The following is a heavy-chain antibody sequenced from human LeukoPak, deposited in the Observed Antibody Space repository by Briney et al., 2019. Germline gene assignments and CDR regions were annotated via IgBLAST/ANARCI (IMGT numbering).Heavy chain of an antibody. J-gene: IGHJ6*02. CDR2: IYYSGST. Sequence: PSETLSLTCTVSGVSISSRSYYWGWIRQPPGKGLEWIGSIYYSGSTYYNPSLKSRGTISADTSKNQFSLKLSSVTAADTAVYYCARDRGSSWPFYYYGMDVWGQGTTVTVSS. D-gene: IGHD6-13*01. CDR3: ARDRGSSWPFYYYGMDV. V-gene: IGHV4-39*07. CDR1: GVSISSRSYY.